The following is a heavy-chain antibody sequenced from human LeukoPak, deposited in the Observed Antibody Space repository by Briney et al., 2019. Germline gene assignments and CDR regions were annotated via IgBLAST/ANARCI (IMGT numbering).Heavy chain of an antibody. V-gene: IGHV4-34*01. CDR3: AREARYSGYDFGDYYYYMDV. J-gene: IGHJ6*03. Sequence: PSETLSLTCAVYGGSFSGYYWSWIRQPPGKGLEWIGEINHSGSTNYNPSLKSRVTISVDTSKNQFSLKLSSVTAADTAVYYCAREARYSGYDFGDYYYYMDVWGKGTTVTVSS. CDR2: INHSGST. CDR1: GGSFSGYY. D-gene: IGHD5-12*01.